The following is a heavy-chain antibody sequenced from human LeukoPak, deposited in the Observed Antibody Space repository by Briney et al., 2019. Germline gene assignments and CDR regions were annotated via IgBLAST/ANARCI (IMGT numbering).Heavy chain of an antibody. CDR1: GFTFSSYA. D-gene: IGHD1-26*01. CDR2: ISGSGGST. J-gene: IGHJ5*02. V-gene: IGHV3-23*01. CDR3: AKAYSGSRTNPPNWFDP. Sequence: PGGSLRLSCAASGFTFSSYAMSWVRQAPGKGLEWVSAISGSGGSTYYADSVKGRLTISRDNSKNTLYLQMNSLRAEDTAVYYCAKAYSGSRTNPPNWFDPWGQGTLVTVSS.